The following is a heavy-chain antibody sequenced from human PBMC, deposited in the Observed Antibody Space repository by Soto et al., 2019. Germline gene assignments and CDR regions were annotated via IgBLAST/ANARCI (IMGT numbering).Heavy chain of an antibody. CDR3: ATLLGRFLEWPVMDV. D-gene: IGHD3-3*01. CDR2: IYPGDSDT. CDR1: GYSFTSYW. J-gene: IGHJ6*02. V-gene: IGHV5-51*01. Sequence: GESLKISCKGSGYSFTSYWIGWVRQMPGKGLEWMGIIYPGDSDTRYSPSFQGQVTISADKSISTAYLQWSSLKASDAAMYYCATLLGRFLEWPVMDVWGQGTTVTVPS.